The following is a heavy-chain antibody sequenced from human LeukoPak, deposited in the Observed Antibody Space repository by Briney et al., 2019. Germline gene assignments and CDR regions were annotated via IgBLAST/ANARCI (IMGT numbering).Heavy chain of an antibody. CDR1: PDSTTSTF. J-gene: IGHJ4*02. D-gene: IGHD1-14*01. CDR3: AREIVGGFNPGAY. CDR2: IHRSGST. V-gene: IGHV4-4*02. Sequence: SETLSLTCTVSPDSTTSTFWSWVRQPPGKGLEWIGEIHRSGSTNYNPSLQSRVTISIDRSKNQIALELSSVTAADTAVYYCAREIVGGFNPGAYWGQGTLVTVSS.